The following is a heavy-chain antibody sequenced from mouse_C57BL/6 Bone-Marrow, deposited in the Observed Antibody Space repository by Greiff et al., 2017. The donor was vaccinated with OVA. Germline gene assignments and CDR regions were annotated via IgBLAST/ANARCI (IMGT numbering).Heavy chain of an antibody. CDR3: ARDLIRAYFDY. J-gene: IGHJ2*01. Sequence: VQLQQPGAELVKPGASVKLSCKASGYTFTSYWMQWVKQRPGQGLEWIGEIDPSDSYTNYNQKFKGKATLTVDTSASTAYMQLSSLTSEDSAVYYGARDLIRAYFDYWGQGTTLTVSS. V-gene: IGHV1-50*01. CDR1: GYTFTSYW. D-gene: IGHD2-4*01. CDR2: IDPSDSYT.